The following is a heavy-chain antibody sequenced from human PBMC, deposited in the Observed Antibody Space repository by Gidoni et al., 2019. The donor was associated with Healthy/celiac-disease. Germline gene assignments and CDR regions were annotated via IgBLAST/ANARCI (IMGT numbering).Heavy chain of an antibody. CDR1: GFTFDDYA. J-gene: IGHJ4*02. CDR3: AKDMFIFAAAGTSTGAVSGGFDY. D-gene: IGHD6-13*01. V-gene: IGHV3-43D*04. CDR2: ISWDGGST. Sequence: EVQLVESGGVVVQPGGSLRLSCAASGFTFDDYAMHWVRQAPGKGLEWVSLISWDGGSTYYADSVKGRFTISRDNSKNSLYLQMNSLRAEDTALYYCAKDMFIFAAAGTSTGAVSGGFDYWGQGTLVTVSS.